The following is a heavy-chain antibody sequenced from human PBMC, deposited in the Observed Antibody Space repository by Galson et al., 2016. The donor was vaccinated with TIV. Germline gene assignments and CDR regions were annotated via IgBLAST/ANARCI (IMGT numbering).Heavy chain of an antibody. Sequence: SLRLSCAASGFTFDEYAIHWVRQGPGKGLEWLSSTSWNSDKKLYAASVKGRFTISRDNAKNSLSLQMNSLRPEDTAFYYCVKGAGRYSRGWYFDYWGQGALVTVSS. CDR3: VKGAGRYSRGWYFDY. CDR1: GFTFDEYA. CDR2: TSWNSDKK. D-gene: IGHD6-19*01. V-gene: IGHV3-9*01. J-gene: IGHJ4*02.